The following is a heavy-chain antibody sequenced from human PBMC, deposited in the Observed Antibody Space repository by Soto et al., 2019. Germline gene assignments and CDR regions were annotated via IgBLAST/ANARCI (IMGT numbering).Heavy chain of an antibody. CDR2: ISYDGSNK. Sequence: SLSLSSAASGFTFSSYAMHWVRQAPGKGLEWVAVISYDGSNKYYADSVKGRFTISRDNSKNTLYLQMNSLRAEDTAVYYCARDGSDIVVVVAATDGMDVWGQGTTVTVSS. D-gene: IGHD2-15*01. V-gene: IGHV3-30-3*01. CDR3: ARDGSDIVVVVAATDGMDV. J-gene: IGHJ6*02. CDR1: GFTFSSYA.